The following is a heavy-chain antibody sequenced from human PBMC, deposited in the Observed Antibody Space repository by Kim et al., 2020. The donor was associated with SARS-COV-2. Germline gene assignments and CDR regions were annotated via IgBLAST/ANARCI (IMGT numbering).Heavy chain of an antibody. J-gene: IGHJ5*02. D-gene: IGHD1-20*01. Sequence: STNYNPTLESRVTILVDTSKDQFSLEVNSVTAADTAVYYCVRVPEVTGKFDPWGQGTLVTVSA. CDR3: VRVPEVTGKFDP. CDR2: ST. V-gene: IGHV4-59*01.